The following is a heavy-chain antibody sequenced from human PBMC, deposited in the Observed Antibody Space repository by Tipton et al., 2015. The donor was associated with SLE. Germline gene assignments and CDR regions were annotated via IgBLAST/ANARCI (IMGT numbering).Heavy chain of an antibody. CDR1: GGSFSGYY. D-gene: IGHD6-6*01. Sequence: TLSLTCAVYGGSFSGYYWSWIRQPPGKGLEWIGEINHSGSTNYNPSLKSRVTISVDTSKNQFSLKLSSVTAADTAVYYCARLHLIKYGMDVWGQGTTVTVSS. J-gene: IGHJ6*02. CDR3: ARLHLIKYGMDV. CDR2: INHSGST. V-gene: IGHV4-34*01.